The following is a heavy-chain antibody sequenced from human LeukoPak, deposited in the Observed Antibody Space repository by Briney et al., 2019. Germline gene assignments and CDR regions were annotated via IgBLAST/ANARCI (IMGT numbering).Heavy chain of an antibody. CDR1: GYTFTGYY. V-gene: IGHV1-2*02. CDR2: INPNSGGT. D-gene: IGHD2-15*01. J-gene: IGHJ5*02. Sequence: ASVKVSCKASGYTFTGYYMHWVRQAPGQGREWMGWINPNSGGTNYAQKFQGRVTMTRDTSISTAYMELSRLRSDDTAVYYCARGPPPYCSGGSCYPFDPWGQGTLVTVSS. CDR3: ARGPPPYCSGGSCYPFDP.